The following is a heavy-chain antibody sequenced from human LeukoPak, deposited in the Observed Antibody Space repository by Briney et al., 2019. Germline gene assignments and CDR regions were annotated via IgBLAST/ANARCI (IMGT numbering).Heavy chain of an antibody. V-gene: IGHV1-18*01. CDR1: GYTFTSYG. J-gene: IGHJ5*02. CDR3: ARDSYYDSNWFDP. D-gene: IGHD3-22*01. CDR2: ISAYNGNT. Sequence: ASVKVSCRASGYTFTSYGISWVRQAPGQGLEWMGWISAYNGNTNYAQKFQGRVTITRNTSISTAYMELSSLRSEDTAVYYCARDSYYDSNWFDPWGQGTLVTVPS.